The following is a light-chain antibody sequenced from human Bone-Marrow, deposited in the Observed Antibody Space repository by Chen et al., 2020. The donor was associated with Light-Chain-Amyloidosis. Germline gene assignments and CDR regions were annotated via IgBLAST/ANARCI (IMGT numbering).Light chain of an antibody. CDR3: QVWDRSSDRPV. J-gene: IGLJ3*02. V-gene: IGLV3-21*02. CDR2: DDS. Sequence: SYVLTQPSSVSVAPGQTATIACVGNNIGSTSVHWYQQTPGQAPLLVVYDDSDRPSGIPERLSRSNSGNTATLSISRVEAGDEADYYCQVWDRSSDRPVFGGGTKLTVL. CDR1: NIGSTS.